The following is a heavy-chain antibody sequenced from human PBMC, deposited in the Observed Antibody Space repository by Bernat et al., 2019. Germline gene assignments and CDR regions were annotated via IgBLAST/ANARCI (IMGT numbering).Heavy chain of an antibody. CDR1: GYTFTGYY. CDR2: INPNSGGT. CDR3: ARESEMATTVGWFDP. V-gene: IGHV1-2*02. J-gene: IGHJ5*02. D-gene: IGHD5-24*01. Sequence: QVQLVQSGAEVKKPGASVKVSCKASGYTFTGYYMHWVRQAPGQVLEWMGWINPNSGGTNYAQKLQGRVTMTRATSISKASMELRRLRSDDTAVYYCARESEMATTVGWFDPWGQGTLVTVSS.